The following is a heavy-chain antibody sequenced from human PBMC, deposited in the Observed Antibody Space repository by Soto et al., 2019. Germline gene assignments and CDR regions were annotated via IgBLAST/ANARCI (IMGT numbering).Heavy chain of an antibody. V-gene: IGHV5-51*01. CDR1: GYSFTSYW. CDR2: IYPGDSDT. CDR3: ARSYDFWSGLLATFDY. D-gene: IGHD3-3*01. Sequence: GESLKISCKGSGYSFTSYWIGWVRQMPGKGLEWMGIIYPGDSDTRYCPSFQGQVTISADKSISTAYLQWSSLKASDTAMYYCARSYDFWSGLLATFDYWGQGTLVTVSS. J-gene: IGHJ4*02.